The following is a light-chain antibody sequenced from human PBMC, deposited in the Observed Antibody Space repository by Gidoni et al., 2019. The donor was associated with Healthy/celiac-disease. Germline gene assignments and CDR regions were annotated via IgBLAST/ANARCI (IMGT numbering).Light chain of an antibody. CDR1: SLRSYY. J-gene: IGLJ2*01. Sequence: SSELTQDPAVSVALGQTVRITCQGDSLRSYYASWYQQKPGQAPVLVIYGKNNRPSGIPDRFSCSSSGNTASLTITGAQAEDEADYYCNSRDSSGNHQGVFGGGTKLTVL. V-gene: IGLV3-19*01. CDR2: GKN. CDR3: NSRDSSGNHQGV.